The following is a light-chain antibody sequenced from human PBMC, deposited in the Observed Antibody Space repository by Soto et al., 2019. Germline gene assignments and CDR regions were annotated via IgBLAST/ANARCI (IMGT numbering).Light chain of an antibody. CDR2: EVS. CDR3: SSYAGSRGV. Sequence: ALTQPPSASGSPGQSVTISCTGTSSDVGGYNYVSWYQQHPGKAPKLMIYEVSKRPSGVPDRFSGSKSGNTASLTVSGLEAEDEADYYCSSYAGSRGVFGGGTKLTVL. CDR1: SSDVGGYNY. V-gene: IGLV2-8*01. J-gene: IGLJ3*02.